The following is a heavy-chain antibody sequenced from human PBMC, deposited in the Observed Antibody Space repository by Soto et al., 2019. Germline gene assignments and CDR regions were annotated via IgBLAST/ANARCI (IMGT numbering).Heavy chain of an antibody. V-gene: IGHV4-34*01. CDR2: INHSGST. CDR1: GGSFSGYY. CDR3: ASPSRRYCSSTSCYKGYYYYGMDV. D-gene: IGHD2-2*02. Sequence: QVQLQQWGAGLLKPSETLSLTCAVYGGSFSGYYWSWIRQPPGKGLEWIGEINHSGSTNYNPSLKSRVTIPVYTSKNQLSLKLSSVTAADTAVYYCASPSRRYCSSTSCYKGYYYYGMDVWGQGTTVTVSS. J-gene: IGHJ6*02.